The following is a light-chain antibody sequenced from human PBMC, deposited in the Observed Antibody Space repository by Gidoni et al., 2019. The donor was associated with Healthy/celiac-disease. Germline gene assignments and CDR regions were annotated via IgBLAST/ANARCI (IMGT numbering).Light chain of an antibody. Sequence: EIVFTQSPATLSLSPGERATLSCRASQSVSSYLAWYQQKPGQAPRLLIYDAANRATGIPARFSGSGCGTDFTLTISSLEPEDFAVYYCQQRSNWPRYSFGQGTKLEIK. CDR2: DAA. V-gene: IGKV3-11*01. CDR1: QSVSSY. CDR3: QQRSNWPRYS. J-gene: IGKJ2*03.